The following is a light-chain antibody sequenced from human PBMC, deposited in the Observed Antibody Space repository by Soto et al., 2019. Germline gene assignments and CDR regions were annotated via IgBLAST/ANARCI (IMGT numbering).Light chain of an antibody. CDR2: RNN. Sequence: QSVLTQPASASGTPGQRVTISCSGSSSNIGSNYVYWYQQLPGTDPKLLIYRNNQRPSGVPDRFSGSKSCTSASLATSGLRSEDEADDYCAAWDDSLSGPVFGGGTKLTVL. J-gene: IGLJ2*01. CDR1: SSNIGSNY. CDR3: AAWDDSLSGPV. V-gene: IGLV1-47*01.